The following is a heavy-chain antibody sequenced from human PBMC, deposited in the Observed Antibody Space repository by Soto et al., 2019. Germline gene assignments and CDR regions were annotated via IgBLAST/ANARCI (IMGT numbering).Heavy chain of an antibody. CDR1: GFTFSSYG. CDR3: ARAGYSNGGNWFDP. J-gene: IGHJ5*02. V-gene: IGHV3-33*01. D-gene: IGHD2-15*01. Sequence: GGSLRLSCAASGFTFSSYGMHWVRQAPGKGLEWVAVIWYDGSNKYYADSVKGRFTISRDNSKNTLYLQMNSLRAEDTAVYYCARAGYSNGGNWFDPWGQGTLVTVSS. CDR2: IWYDGSNK.